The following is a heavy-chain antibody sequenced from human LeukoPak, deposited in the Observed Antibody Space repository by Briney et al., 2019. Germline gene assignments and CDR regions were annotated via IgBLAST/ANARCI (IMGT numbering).Heavy chain of an antibody. CDR3: ARIHCSSTSCYFFDY. CDR2: VNPNSGGT. Sequence: ASVKVSCKASGYAFTGYYMHWVRQAPGQGLGWLGWVNPNSGGTHYAEEFQGQVTMTRDTSIRTAYKELSRLGYDDTAIYYCARIHCSSTSCYFFDYWGQGSLVTVSS. J-gene: IGHJ4*02. V-gene: IGHV1-2*02. CDR1: GYAFTGYY. D-gene: IGHD2-2*01.